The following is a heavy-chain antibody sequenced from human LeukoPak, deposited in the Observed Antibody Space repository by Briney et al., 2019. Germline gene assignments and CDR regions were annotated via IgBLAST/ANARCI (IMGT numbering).Heavy chain of an antibody. D-gene: IGHD6-25*01. V-gene: IGHV4-39*01. CDR1: GCSNSNSRYY. CDR2: IYYSGIT. Sequence: SETLSLTCTVSGCSNSNSRYYLGLNPQPPGKGPEWIGSIYYSGITYHNPSLKSRDTISVATSKNQLSLKLSSVTAADTAMYYCARRKSGHAIDSWGQGTLVTVSS. J-gene: IGHJ4*02. CDR3: ARRKSGHAIDS.